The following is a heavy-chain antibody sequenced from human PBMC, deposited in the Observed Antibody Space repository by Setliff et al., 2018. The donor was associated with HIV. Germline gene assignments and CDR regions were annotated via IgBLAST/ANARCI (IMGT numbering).Heavy chain of an antibody. Sequence: GGSLRLSCAASGFTFNNFAMTWVRQAPGKGLVWVSRINSDGSSTSYADSVKGRFTISRDNAKNTLYLQMNSLRAEDTAVYYCARAPDLSGALDYWGQGTLVTVSS. V-gene: IGHV3-74*01. CDR2: INSDGSST. CDR3: ARAPDLSGALDY. CDR1: GFTFNNFA. D-gene: IGHD2-15*01. J-gene: IGHJ4*02.